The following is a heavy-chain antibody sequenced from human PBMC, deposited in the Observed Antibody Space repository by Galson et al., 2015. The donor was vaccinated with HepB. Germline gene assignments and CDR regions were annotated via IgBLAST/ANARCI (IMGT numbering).Heavy chain of an antibody. CDR3: AQSYYDFWGGYPN. J-gene: IGHJ4*02. V-gene: IGHV3-30-3*01. CDR1: GFIFSNFA. CDR2: ISYDGSST. Sequence: SLRLSCAASGFIFSNFAMHWVRQAPGKGLEWVAVISYDGSSTYYIDSVKGRFTISRDNSKNTLLLQMNSLRPEDTAVYYCAQSYYDFWGGYPNWGPGTLVTVSS. D-gene: IGHD3-3*01.